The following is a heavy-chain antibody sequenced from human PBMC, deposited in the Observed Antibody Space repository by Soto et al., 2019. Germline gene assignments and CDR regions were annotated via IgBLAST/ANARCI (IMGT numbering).Heavy chain of an antibody. V-gene: IGHV3-23*01. CDR1: GFTFSSYA. CDR3: AKVEEMTTTYYFDY. CDR2: INGVYRST. D-gene: IGHD4-4*01. J-gene: IGHJ4*02. Sequence: GGSLRLSCGASGFTFSSYAMSWIRQAPGKGLEWVSAINGVYRSTHYADSVTGRFTISRDNSKNTVDLQMRSLRAEDTAVYYCAKVEEMTTTYYFDYWGRGTQVTVAS.